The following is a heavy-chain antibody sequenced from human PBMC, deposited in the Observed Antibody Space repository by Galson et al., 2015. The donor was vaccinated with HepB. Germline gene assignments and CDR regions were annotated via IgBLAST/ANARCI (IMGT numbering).Heavy chain of an antibody. CDR2: ISSSSSYI. J-gene: IGHJ6*02. D-gene: IGHD3-3*01. V-gene: IGHV3-21*01. CDR3: ARDLGRSTSSDYDFWSGYYRPYYYYGMDV. CDR1: GFTFSSYS. Sequence: SLRLSCAASGFTFSSYSMNWVRQAPGKGLEWVSSISSSSSYIYYADSVKGRFTISRDNAKNSLYLQMNSLRAEDTAVYYCARDLGRSTSSDYDFWSGYYRPYYYYGMDVWGQGTTVTVSS.